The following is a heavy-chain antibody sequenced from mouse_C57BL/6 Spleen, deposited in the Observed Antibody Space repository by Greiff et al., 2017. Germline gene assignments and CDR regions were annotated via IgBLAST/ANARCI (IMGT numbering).Heavy chain of an antibody. V-gene: IGHV5-17*01. Sequence: EVKLVESGGGLVKPGGSLKLSCAASGFTFSDYGMHWVRQAPEKGLEWVAYISSGSSTIYYADTVKGRFTISRDNAKNTLFLQMTSLRSEDTAMYYCARGRSDYFDYWGQGTTLTVSS. CDR3: ARGRSDYFDY. D-gene: IGHD3-2*02. CDR1: GFTFSDYG. CDR2: ISSGSSTI. J-gene: IGHJ2*01.